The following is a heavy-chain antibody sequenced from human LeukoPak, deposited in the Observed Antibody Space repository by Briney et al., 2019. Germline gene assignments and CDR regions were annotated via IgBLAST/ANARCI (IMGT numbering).Heavy chain of an antibody. Sequence: GGSLRLSCAASGFTFNSYSMNWVRQAPGKGLEWVSSINSGNSNIYYADSVKGRFTISRDNSKNTLFLQMNSLRAEDTAVYYCAKGYYGSGSYGWFDYWGQGTLVTVSS. CDR2: INSGNSNI. D-gene: IGHD3-10*01. V-gene: IGHV3-21*04. CDR1: GFTFNSYS. J-gene: IGHJ4*02. CDR3: AKGYYGSGSYGWFDY.